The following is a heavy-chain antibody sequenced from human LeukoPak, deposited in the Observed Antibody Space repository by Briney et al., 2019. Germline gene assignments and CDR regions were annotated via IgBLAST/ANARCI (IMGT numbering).Heavy chain of an antibody. CDR1: GGTFSSYA. Sequence: SVKVSCKASGGTFSSYAISWVRQAPGQGLEWMVRIIPIFGIANYAQKFQGRVTITADKSTSTAYMELSSLRSEDTAVYYCARMVDSSGPDIDYWGQGTLVTVSS. J-gene: IGHJ4*02. CDR3: ARMVDSSGPDIDY. CDR2: IIPIFGIA. D-gene: IGHD3-22*01. V-gene: IGHV1-69*04.